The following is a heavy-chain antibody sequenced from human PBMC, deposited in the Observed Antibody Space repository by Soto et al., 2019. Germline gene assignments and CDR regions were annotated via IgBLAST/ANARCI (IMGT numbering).Heavy chain of an antibody. Sequence: QVQLQQWGAGLLKPSETLSLTCVVYGGSFSGYYCSWIRQPPGKGLEWIGEINHSGSTNYNPSLKRRVTISVDTSKNQFSLKLSSVTAADTAVYYCARGGSPAAAIAAAGRWFDPWGQGTLVTVSS. V-gene: IGHV4-34*01. J-gene: IGHJ5*02. CDR2: INHSGST. CDR3: ARGGSPAAAIAAAGRWFDP. CDR1: GGSFSGYY. D-gene: IGHD6-13*01.